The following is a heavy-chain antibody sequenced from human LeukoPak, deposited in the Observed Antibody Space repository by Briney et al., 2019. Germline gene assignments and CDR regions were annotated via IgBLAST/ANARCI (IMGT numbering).Heavy chain of an antibody. D-gene: IGHD2-15*01. V-gene: IGHV3-73*01. CDR3: TTAPYCSGGTCYGDYYYYGMDV. CDR2: MRSKANNYAT. J-gene: IGHJ6*02. Sequence: GGSLKLSCAASGFTFSGSAMHWVRQASGKVLELFVRMRSKANNYATAYAASVKCRFPISRDASKNTAYLQMNSLKPEATAVYYCTTAPYCSGGTCYGDYYYYGMDVWGQGTTVTVSS. CDR1: GFTFSGSA.